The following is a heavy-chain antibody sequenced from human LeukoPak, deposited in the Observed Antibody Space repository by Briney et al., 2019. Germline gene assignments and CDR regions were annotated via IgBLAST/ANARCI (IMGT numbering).Heavy chain of an antibody. CDR3: AKVGRGGATRTLDY. D-gene: IGHD1-26*01. Sequence: GGSLRLSCAAFGFTFSSYAMSWVRQAPGKGLEWVSAISGSGGSTYYADSVKGRFTISRDNSKNTLYLQMNSLRAEDTAVYYCAKVGRGGATRTLDYWGQGTLVTVSS. V-gene: IGHV3-23*01. CDR2: ISGSGGST. J-gene: IGHJ4*02. CDR1: GFTFSSYA.